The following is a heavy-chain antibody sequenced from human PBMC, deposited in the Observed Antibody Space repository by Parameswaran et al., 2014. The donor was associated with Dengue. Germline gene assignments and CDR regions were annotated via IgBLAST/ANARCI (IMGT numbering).Heavy chain of an antibody. V-gene: IGHV3-23*01. CDR2: ISGSGGST. J-gene: IGHJ4*02. D-gene: IGHD3-22*01. CDR3: AKDGFVPISDSSGYPDY. Sequence: WIRQPPGKGLEWVSAISGSGGSTYYADSVKGRFTISRDNSKNTLYLQMNSLRAEDTAVYYCAKDGFVPISDSSGYPDYWGQGTLVTVSS.